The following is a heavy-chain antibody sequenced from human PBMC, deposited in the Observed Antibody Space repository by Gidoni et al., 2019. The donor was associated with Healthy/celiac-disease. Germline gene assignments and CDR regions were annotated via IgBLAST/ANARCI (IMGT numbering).Heavy chain of an antibody. Sequence: QVQLVQSGAEVKKPGSSVKVSCKASAGTFSSYAISWVRQAPGQGLEWMGRIIPIFGIANYAQKFQGRVTITADKSTSTAYMELSSLRSEDTAVYYCASPPDIVVVPAAEYDYYGMDVWGQGTTVTVSS. CDR1: AGTFSSYA. CDR3: ASPPDIVVVPAAEYDYYGMDV. D-gene: IGHD2-2*01. CDR2: IIPIFGIA. V-gene: IGHV1-69*04. J-gene: IGHJ6*02.